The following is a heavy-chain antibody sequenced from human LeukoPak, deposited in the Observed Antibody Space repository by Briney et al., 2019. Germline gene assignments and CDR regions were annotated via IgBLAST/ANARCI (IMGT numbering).Heavy chain of an antibody. CDR1: GFTFSSYG. Sequence: PGGSLRLSXAASGFTFSSYGMHWVCQAPGKGLEWVAFIRYDGSNKYYADSVKGRFTISRDNSKNTLYLQMNSLRAEDTAVYYCAKDFQDPYSSSWYHSGYFDYWGQGTLVTVSS. J-gene: IGHJ4*02. CDR3: AKDFQDPYSSSWYHSGYFDY. CDR2: IRYDGSNK. V-gene: IGHV3-30*02. D-gene: IGHD6-13*01.